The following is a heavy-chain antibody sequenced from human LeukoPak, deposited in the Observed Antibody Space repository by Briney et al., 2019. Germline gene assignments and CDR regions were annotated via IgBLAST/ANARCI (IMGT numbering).Heavy chain of an antibody. J-gene: IGHJ4*02. CDR3: AKDSSSTPFYFDY. D-gene: IGHD6-6*01. V-gene: IGHV3-9*01. CDR1: GFTFDDYA. CDR2: ISWNSGSI. Sequence: PGGSLRLSCAASGFTFDDYAMHWVRQAPGKGLEWVSGISWNSGSIGYADSVKGRFTISRDNAKNSLYPQMNSLRAEDTALYYCAKDSSSTPFYFDYWGQGTLVTVS.